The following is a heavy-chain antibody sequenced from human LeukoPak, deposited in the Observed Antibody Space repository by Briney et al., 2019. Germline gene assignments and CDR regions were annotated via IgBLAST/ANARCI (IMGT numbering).Heavy chain of an antibody. D-gene: IGHD6-19*01. CDR2: IRYDGSNK. J-gene: IGHJ6*03. V-gene: IGHV3-30*02. CDR1: GFTFSSYG. CDR3: AKAGSSSGWSRYYYYYYMDV. Sequence: HPGGSLRLSCAASGFTFSSYGMHWVRQAPGKGLEWVAFIRYDGSNKYYADSVKGRFTISRDNSKNTLYLQMNSLRAEDTAVYYCAKAGSSSGWSRYYYYYYMDVWGKGTTVTVSS.